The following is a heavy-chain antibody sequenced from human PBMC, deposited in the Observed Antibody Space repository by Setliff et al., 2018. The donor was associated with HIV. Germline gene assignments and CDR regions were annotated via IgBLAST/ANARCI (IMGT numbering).Heavy chain of an antibody. CDR2: IYYSGSP. D-gene: IGHD3-16*01. Sequence: PSETLSLTCTVSGGSIRSSSYYWGWIRQPPGKGLEWIGGIYYSGSPQNNPSFKSRVTISVDTSKNQFSLKLSSVTAADTAVYYCARSQNWGSRWHFDLWGRGTQVTVSS. V-gene: IGHV4-39*01. CDR3: ARSQNWGSRWHFDL. J-gene: IGHJ2*01. CDR1: GGSIRSSSYY.